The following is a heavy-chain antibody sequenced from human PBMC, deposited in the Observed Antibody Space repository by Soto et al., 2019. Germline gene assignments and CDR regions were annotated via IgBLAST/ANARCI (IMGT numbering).Heavy chain of an antibody. CDR3: ARDPSDSSGVYWYFDL. CDR1: EFIFSTYG. J-gene: IGHJ2*01. CDR2: IWYDGRNK. Sequence: QVQLVESGGGVVQPGRSLRLSCAASEFIFSTYGMHWVRQAPGKGLEWMAVIWYDGRNKYYADSVKGRFTISRDNSKNTLYLQMNSLRAEDTAVYYCARDPSDSSGVYWYFDLWGRGTLVTVSS. V-gene: IGHV3-33*01. D-gene: IGHD3-22*01.